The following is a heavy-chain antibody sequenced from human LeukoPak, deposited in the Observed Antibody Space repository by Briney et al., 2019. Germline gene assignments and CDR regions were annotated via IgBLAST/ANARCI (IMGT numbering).Heavy chain of an antibody. J-gene: IGHJ5*01. CDR1: GFSFRSYG. CDR3: AKGESITSAWFDS. Sequence: PGRSLRLSCAASGFSFRSYGMHWVRQAPGKGLEWVAVISSDEINEYYADSVKGRFTISRDNSKNTLYLQINSLRGEDTAVYYCAKGESITSAWFDSWGQGTLATVSS. V-gene: IGHV3-30*18. CDR2: ISSDEINE. D-gene: IGHD5-24*01.